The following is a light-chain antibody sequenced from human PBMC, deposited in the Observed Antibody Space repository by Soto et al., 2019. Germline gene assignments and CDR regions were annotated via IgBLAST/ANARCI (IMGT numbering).Light chain of an antibody. V-gene: IGKV1-13*02. CDR2: AAS. Sequence: AIQLTQSPSSLSASVGDRVTITCRASEAIRSALGWYQQKPGEAPKLLIYAASTLYGGVPSRFSGSGSGTDFALTITSLQAEDFATYYCQQLRMYPSTFGGGTKVDIK. J-gene: IGKJ4*01. CDR3: QQLRMYPST. CDR1: EAIRSA.